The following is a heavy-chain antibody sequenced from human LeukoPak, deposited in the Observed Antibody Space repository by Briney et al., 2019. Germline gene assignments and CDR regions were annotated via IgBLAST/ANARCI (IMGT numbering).Heavy chain of an antibody. CDR3: GRGGLRLGELSTNPFYYFDY. CDR1: GFTFSSYA. Sequence: GGSLRLSCAASGFTFSSYAMHWVRQAPGKGLEYVSAISSNGGSTYYANSGKGRFTISRDNSKNTLYLQMGSLRCEDVAVYYCGRGGLRLGELSTNPFYYFDYWGQGTLVTVSS. D-gene: IGHD3-16*02. V-gene: IGHV3-64*01. CDR2: ISSNGGST. J-gene: IGHJ4*02.